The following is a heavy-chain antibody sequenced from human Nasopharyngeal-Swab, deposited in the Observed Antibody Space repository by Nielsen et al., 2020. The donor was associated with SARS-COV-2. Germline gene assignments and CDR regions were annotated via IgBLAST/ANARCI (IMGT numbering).Heavy chain of an antibody. D-gene: IGHD2-15*01. CDR2: ISLESDGT. J-gene: IGHJ5*02. CDR3: ARSCGTVGCPFDP. Sequence: ASVKVSCKTSGDTFTGYYVHWVRQAPGQGLEWMGRISLESDGTNYAQIFRGRVTLTRDTSISTAYLELKSLRSDDTAAYYCARSCGTVGCPFDPWGQGTLVTVSS. CDR1: GDTFTGYY. V-gene: IGHV1-2*06.